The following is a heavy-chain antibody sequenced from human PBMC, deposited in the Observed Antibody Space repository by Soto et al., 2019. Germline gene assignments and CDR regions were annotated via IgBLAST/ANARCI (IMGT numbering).Heavy chain of an antibody. CDR2: IIPIFGTA. D-gene: IGHD1-26*01. V-gene: IGHV1-69*13. J-gene: IGHJ5*02. CDR3: ARVGGSYSNWFDP. Sequence: GASVKVSCKASGGTFSSYAISWVRQAPGQGLEWMGGIIPIFGTANYAQKFQGRVTITADESTSTAYMELRSLRSDDTAVYYCARVGGSYSNWFDPWGQGTLVTVSS. CDR1: GGTFSSYA.